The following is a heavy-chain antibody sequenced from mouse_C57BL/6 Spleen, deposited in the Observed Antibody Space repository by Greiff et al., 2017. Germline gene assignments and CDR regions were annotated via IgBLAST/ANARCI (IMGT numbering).Heavy chain of an antibody. CDR2: INPTYGTT. CDR3: ARDKGVDGYYDYYAMDY. CDR1: GYSFTDYN. D-gene: IGHD2-3*01. Sequence: EVKLMESGPELVKPGASVKISCKASGYSFTDYNMNWVKQSNGKSLEWIGVINPTYGTTSYNQKFKGKATLTVDKSSSTAYMQLNSLTSEDSAVYYCARDKGVDGYYDYYAMDYWGQGTSVTVSS. V-gene: IGHV1-39*01. J-gene: IGHJ4*01.